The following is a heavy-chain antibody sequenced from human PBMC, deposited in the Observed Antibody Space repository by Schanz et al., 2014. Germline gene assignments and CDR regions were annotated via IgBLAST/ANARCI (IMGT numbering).Heavy chain of an antibody. J-gene: IGHJ3*01. D-gene: IGHD3-9*01. Sequence: QVQLVQSAPEVKKPRASVKVSCKASGYSFTTYGLNWVRQAPGQGPEWMGWISAFDDKTDYAQNFQGRLIMTTDTSTTTVYMELRGLRSDDTAVYYCARETTIITGGAFDVWGQGTMVTVSS. CDR3: ARETTIITGGAFDV. V-gene: IGHV1-18*01. CDR2: ISAFDDKT. CDR1: GYSFTTYG.